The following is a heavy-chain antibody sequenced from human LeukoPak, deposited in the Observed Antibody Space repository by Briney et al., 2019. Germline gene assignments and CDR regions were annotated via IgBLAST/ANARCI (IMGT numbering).Heavy chain of an antibody. Sequence: SQTLSLTCTVSGGSLSSGGYYWSWIRQPPGKGLEWIGYIYHSGSTYYNPSLKSRVTISVDRSKNQFSLRLSSVTAADTAVYYCANTVRGVILYWGQGTLVTVSS. D-gene: IGHD3-10*01. CDR1: GGSLSSGGYY. J-gene: IGHJ4*02. V-gene: IGHV4-30-2*01. CDR2: IYHSGST. CDR3: ANTVRGVILY.